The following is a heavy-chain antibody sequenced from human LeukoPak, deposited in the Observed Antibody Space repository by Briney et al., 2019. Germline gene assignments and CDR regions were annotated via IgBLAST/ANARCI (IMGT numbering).Heavy chain of an antibody. CDR1: GYSISSGYY. J-gene: IGHJ4*02. Sequence: SETLSLTCTVSGYSISSGYYWGWIRQPPGKGLEWIGSIYHSGSTYYNPSLKSRVTISVDTSKNQFSLKLSSVTAADTAVYYCARDRHMITFGGVIVPDYWGQGTLVTVSS. CDR2: IYHSGST. V-gene: IGHV4-38-2*02. D-gene: IGHD3-16*02. CDR3: ARDRHMITFGGVIVPDY.